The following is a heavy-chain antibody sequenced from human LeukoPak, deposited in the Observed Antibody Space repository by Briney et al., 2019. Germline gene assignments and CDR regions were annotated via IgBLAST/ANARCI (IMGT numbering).Heavy chain of an antibody. CDR2: IYHSGST. V-gene: IGHV4-38-2*02. Sequence: SETLSLTCTVSGYSISSGYYWGWIRQPPGKGLEWIGSIYHSGSTYYNPSLKSRVTLSVDTSKNQFSLRLSSVTAADTGLYYCARKPKYSGRDYMDVWGKGTTVTVSS. CDR1: GYSISSGYY. J-gene: IGHJ6*03. CDR3: ARKPKYSGRDYMDV. D-gene: IGHD1-26*01.